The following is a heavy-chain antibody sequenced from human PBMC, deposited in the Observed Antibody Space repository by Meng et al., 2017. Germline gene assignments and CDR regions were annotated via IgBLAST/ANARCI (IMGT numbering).Heavy chain of an antibody. D-gene: IGHD6-6*01. CDR1: GFTVSSSY. J-gene: IGHJ5*02. V-gene: IGHV3-66*02. Sequence: VQLWEVGGCLVLPGGSLSLSCAGFGFTVSSSYMSWVRQAPGKGLEWVSVIYSGGSTYYADSVKGRFTISRDNSKNTLYLQMNSLRAEDTAVYYCARESMYNWFDPWGQGTLVTVSS. CDR2: IYSGGST. CDR3: ARESMYNWFDP.